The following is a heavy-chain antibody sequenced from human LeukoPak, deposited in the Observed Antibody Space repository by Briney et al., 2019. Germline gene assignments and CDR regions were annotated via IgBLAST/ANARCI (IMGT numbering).Heavy chain of an antibody. CDR1: GGSITRGGYH. CDR3: ARDRDGYDYSFDY. J-gene: IGHJ4*02. Sequence: SETLSLTCTVSGGSITRGGYHWGWIRQSPGKGREWIGDTYYTGSSYYRPSLQSRVSISVDTSKKEFSLKLTSGPAADKAVYYCARDRDGYDYSFDYWGQGTLVTVSS. V-gene: IGHV4-39*02. CDR2: TYYTGSS. D-gene: IGHD5-12*01.